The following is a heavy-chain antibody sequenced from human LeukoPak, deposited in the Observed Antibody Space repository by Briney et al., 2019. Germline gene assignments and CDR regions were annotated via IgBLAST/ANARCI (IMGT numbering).Heavy chain of an antibody. V-gene: IGHV4-59*12. J-gene: IGHJ4*02. CDR2: IYYRVTS. CDR3: ARDRGTWNDDGFDY. CDR1: GDSISTYY. Sequence: PSETLSLTCTVSGDSISTYYWSWIRQPPGKGLEWIGYIYYRVTSDYNPSLKSRVTMSVDMSTRQISLKLSSVTAADTAVYYCARDRGTWNDDGFDYWGQGTLVTVSS. D-gene: IGHD1-1*01.